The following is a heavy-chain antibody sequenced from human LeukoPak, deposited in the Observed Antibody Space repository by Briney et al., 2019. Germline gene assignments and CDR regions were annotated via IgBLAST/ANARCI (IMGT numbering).Heavy chain of an antibody. D-gene: IGHD1-26*01. V-gene: IGHV1-3*01. CDR1: GHTFTSYA. CDR3: AREGSGSYPRWFDY. J-gene: IGHJ4*02. Sequence: ASVKVSCKASGHTFTSYAMHWVRQAPGQRLEWMGWINAGNGNTKYSQKFQGRVTITRDTSASTAYMELSSLRSEDTAVYYCAREGSGSYPRWFDYWGQGTLVTVSS. CDR2: INAGNGNT.